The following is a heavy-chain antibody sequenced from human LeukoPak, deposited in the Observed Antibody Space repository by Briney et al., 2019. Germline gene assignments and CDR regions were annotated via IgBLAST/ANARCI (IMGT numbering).Heavy chain of an antibody. CDR3: ARSGVHYYYDYVWGSYRPSFDY. Sequence: PSETLSLTCTVSGGSISSYYWSWIRQPPGKGLEWIGYIYYSGSTNYNPSLKSRVTISVDTSKNQFSLKLSSVTAADTAVYYCARSGVHYYYDYVWGSYRPSFDYWGQGTLVTVSS. J-gene: IGHJ4*02. V-gene: IGHV4-59*08. D-gene: IGHD3-16*02. CDR2: IYYSGST. CDR1: GGSISSYY.